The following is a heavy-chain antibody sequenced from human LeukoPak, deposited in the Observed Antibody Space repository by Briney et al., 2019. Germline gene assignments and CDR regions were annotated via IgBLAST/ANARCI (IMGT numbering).Heavy chain of an antibody. Sequence: GSLRLSCAASGFTFSSYWMSWVSQPPGKGLEWIGEINHSGHTNHNPSLKSRVTISVDTSKNQFSLRIISVTAADTAVYYCARVRVAVGVDYWGQGNLVTVSS. CDR2: INHSGHT. J-gene: IGHJ4*02. D-gene: IGHD2-15*01. CDR3: ARVRVAVGVDY. CDR1: GFTFSSYW. V-gene: IGHV4-34*01.